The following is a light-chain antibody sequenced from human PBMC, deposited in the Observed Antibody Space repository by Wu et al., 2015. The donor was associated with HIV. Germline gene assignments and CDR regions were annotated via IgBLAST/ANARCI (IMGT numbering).Light chain of an antibody. V-gene: IGKV3-20*01. Sequence: EIVLTQSPCTLSLSPGERATLSCRASQSVTSSYLAWYQQKPGQAPRLLIYGASTRATGIPDRFSGSGSGTDFTLTINSLEPADFAVYYCQQYGSSPPITFGGGTKVEIK. CDR1: QSVTSSY. J-gene: IGKJ4*01. CDR2: GAS. CDR3: QQYGSSPPIT.